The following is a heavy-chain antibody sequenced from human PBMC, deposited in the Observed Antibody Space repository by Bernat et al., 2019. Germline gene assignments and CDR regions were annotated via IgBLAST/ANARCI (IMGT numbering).Heavy chain of an antibody. CDR1: GYDFAIYW. V-gene: IGHV5-51*01. CDR2: IYPGDSKT. J-gene: IGHJ4*02. D-gene: IGHD3-10*01. Sequence: EVQLVQSGAEVKKPGESLKISCKGSGYDFAIYWVGWVRQMPGKGLAWMWIIYPGDSKTRYCPSFQGKVTISADKSISTAYLQWSSLKASDTAIYYGARQGGEGLYYFDFWGQGTLVTVSS. CDR3: ARQGGEGLYYFDF.